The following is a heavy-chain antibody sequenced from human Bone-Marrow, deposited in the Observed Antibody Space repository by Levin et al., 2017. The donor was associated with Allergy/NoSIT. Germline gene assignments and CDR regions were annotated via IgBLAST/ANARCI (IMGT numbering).Heavy chain of an antibody. J-gene: IGHJ4*02. CDR1: GGSISSSSYY. V-gene: IGHV4-39*07. CDR3: ARVQAIDYGGNSCGRCLDY. CDR2: IYYSGST. D-gene: IGHD4-23*01. Sequence: SQTLSLTCTVSGGSISSSSYYWGWIRQPPGKGLEWIGSIYYSGSTYYNPSLKSRVTISVDTSKNQFSLKLSSVTAADTAVYYCARVQAIDYGGNSCGRCLDYWGQGTLVTVSS.